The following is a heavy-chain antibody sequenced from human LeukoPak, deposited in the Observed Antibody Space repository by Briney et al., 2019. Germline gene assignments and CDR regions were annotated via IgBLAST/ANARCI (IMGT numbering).Heavy chain of an antibody. J-gene: IGHJ4*02. Sequence: SETLSLTCAASGYSINRVNYWGWIRQPPGKGLEWIGSIYQTGSTYYNPSLKSRVTISVDTSKNQFSLELTSVTAADTAVYYCARVFPGYTGNDFFDYWGQGTLVTVSS. D-gene: IGHD5-12*01. CDR1: GYSINRVNY. CDR3: ARVFPGYTGNDFFDY. CDR2: IYQTGST. V-gene: IGHV4-38-2*01.